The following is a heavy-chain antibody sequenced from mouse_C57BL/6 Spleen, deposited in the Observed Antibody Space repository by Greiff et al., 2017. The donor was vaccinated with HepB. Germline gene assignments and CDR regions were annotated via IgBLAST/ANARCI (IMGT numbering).Heavy chain of an antibody. Sequence: EVQLQQSGPELVKPGASVKMSCKASGYTFTDYNMQWVKQSHGKSLEWIGYINPNNGGTSYNQKFKGKATLTVNKSSSTAYMELRSLTSEDSAVYYCARETYYDYLAYWGQGTLVTVSA. CDR3: ARETYYDYLAY. D-gene: IGHD2-4*01. CDR1: GYTFTDYN. V-gene: IGHV1-22*01. CDR2: INPNNGGT. J-gene: IGHJ3*01.